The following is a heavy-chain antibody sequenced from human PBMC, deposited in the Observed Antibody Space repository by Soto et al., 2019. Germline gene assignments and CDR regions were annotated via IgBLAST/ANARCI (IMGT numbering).Heavy chain of an antibody. J-gene: IGHJ4*02. Sequence: ASVKVSCKASGYTFSNYYMHWVRQAPGQGHEWMGIINPSGGSTTYAQKFQGRVTMTRDTSTSTVYMELSSLRSEDTAVYYCARYDYNGYYFDYWSQGALVTVSS. V-gene: IGHV1-46*01. CDR2: INPSGGST. CDR1: GYTFSNYY. D-gene: IGHD4-4*01. CDR3: ARYDYNGYYFDY.